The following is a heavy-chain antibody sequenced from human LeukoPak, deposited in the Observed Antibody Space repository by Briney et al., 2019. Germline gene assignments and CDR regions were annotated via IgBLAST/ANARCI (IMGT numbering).Heavy chain of an antibody. D-gene: IGHD4-17*01. J-gene: IGHJ4*02. Sequence: ASVKVSCKASGYTFTSYYMHWVRQAPGQGLEWMGIINPSGGSTSYAQKFQGRVTITADESTSTAYMELSSLRSEDTAVYYCARSGYGDYVGYFDYWGQGTLVTVSS. V-gene: IGHV1-46*01. CDR3: ARSGYGDYVGYFDY. CDR1: GYTFTSYY. CDR2: INPSGGST.